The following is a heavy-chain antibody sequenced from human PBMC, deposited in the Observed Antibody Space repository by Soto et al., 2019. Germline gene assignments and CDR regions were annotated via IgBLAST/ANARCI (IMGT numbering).Heavy chain of an antibody. J-gene: IGHJ6*03. CDR1: GFTFISYA. CDR2: ISGSGGST. D-gene: IGHD2-2*01. CDR3: AKGGVKGSTSLDYYYYYMDF. V-gene: IGHV3-23*01. Sequence: GGSLILSCAASGFTFISYAMSWVRQAPGKGLEWVSAISGSGGSTYYADSVKGRFTISRDNSKNTLYLQMNSLRAEDTAVYYCAKGGVKGSTSLDYYYYYMDFWGKGTTVTVSS.